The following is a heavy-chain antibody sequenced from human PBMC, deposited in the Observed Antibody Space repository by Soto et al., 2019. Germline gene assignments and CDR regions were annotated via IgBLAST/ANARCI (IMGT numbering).Heavy chain of an antibody. D-gene: IGHD3-3*01. CDR1: GYTFTSYA. V-gene: IGHV1-3*01. J-gene: IGHJ4*02. Sequence: ASVKVSCKASGYTFTSYAMHWVRQAPGQRLEWMGWINAGNGNTKYSQKFQSRVTITRDTSASTAYMELSSLRSEDTAVYYCARAYYDFWSGYNWFDYWGQGTLVTVSS. CDR3: ARAYYDFWSGYNWFDY. CDR2: INAGNGNT.